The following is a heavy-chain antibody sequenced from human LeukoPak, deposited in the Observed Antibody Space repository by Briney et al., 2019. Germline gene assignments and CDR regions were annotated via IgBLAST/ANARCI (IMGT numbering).Heavy chain of an antibody. CDR3: ARGLEWLTRRHTWFDP. J-gene: IGHJ5*02. CDR1: GYIFTSYG. Sequence: ASVKVSCKASGYIFTSYGISWVRQAPGQGLEWMGWISVYNGNTNYVQKFQGRVTMTTDTSTSTAYMELRSLRSDDTAVYYCARGLEWLTRRHTWFDPWGQGTLVTVSS. CDR2: ISVYNGNT. V-gene: IGHV1-18*04. D-gene: IGHD3-3*01.